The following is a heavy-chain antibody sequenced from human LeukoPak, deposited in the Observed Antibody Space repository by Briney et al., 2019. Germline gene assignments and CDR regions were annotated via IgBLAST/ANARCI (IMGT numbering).Heavy chain of an antibody. CDR1: GGSISSYY. V-gene: IGHV4-59*01. CDR3: ARPIYGDYDY. J-gene: IGHJ4*02. D-gene: IGHD4-17*01. CDR2: IYYSGST. Sequence: SETLSLTCTVSGGSISSYYWSWIRQPPGKGLEWIGYIYYSGSTNYNPSLKSRVTISVDTSKNQFSLKLSSVTAADTAVYYCARPIYGDYDYPGQGTLVTVSS.